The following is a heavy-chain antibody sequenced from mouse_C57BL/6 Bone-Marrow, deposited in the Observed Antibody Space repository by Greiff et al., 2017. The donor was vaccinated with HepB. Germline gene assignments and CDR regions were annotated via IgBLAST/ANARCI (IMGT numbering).Heavy chain of an antibody. CDR2: INPNNGGT. CDR1: GYTFTDYY. V-gene: IGHV1-26*01. J-gene: IGHJ2*01. Sequence: LVEPGASVKISCKASGYTFTDYYMNWVKQSHGKSLEWIGDINPNNGGTSYNQKFKGKATLTVDKSSSTAYMELRSLTSEDSAVYYCARPGKLGFDYWGQGTTLTVSS. D-gene: IGHD4-1*01. CDR3: ARPGKLGFDY.